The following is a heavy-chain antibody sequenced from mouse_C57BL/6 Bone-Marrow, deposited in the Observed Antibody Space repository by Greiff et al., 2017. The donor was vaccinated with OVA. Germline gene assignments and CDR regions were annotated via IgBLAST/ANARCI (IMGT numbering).Heavy chain of an antibody. CDR2: INSDGGST. CDR3: ARYDYDDGGGYFDV. J-gene: IGHJ1*03. Sequence: DVQLVESGGGLVQPGESLKLSCESNEYEFPSHDMSWVRKTPEKRLELVAAINSDGGSTYYPDTMERRFIISRDNTKKTLYLQMSSLRSEDTALYYCARYDYDDGGGYFDVWGTGTTVTVSS. CDR1: EYEFPSHD. D-gene: IGHD2-4*01. V-gene: IGHV5-2*01.